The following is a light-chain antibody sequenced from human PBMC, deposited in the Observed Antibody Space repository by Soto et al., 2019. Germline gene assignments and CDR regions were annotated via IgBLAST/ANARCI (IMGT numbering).Light chain of an antibody. V-gene: IGKV3-20*01. J-gene: IGKJ1*01. CDR1: QSVSTSY. CDR3: QQHKT. CDR2: DEF. Sequence: EIVFTQSPGTLSLSPGERATLSCRASQSVSTSYVAWCQQKFGQAPRLLIYDEFRRATGIPDRFSASGSGTDFTLTISRLEHEDFAVYYCQQHKTFGQGTKVDI.